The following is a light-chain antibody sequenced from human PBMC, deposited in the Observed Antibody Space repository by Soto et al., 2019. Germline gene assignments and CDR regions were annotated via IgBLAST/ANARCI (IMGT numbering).Light chain of an antibody. CDR2: GAS. CDR1: QSGSSNY. CDR3: QQYGNSPWT. V-gene: IGKV3-20*01. J-gene: IGKJ1*01. Sequence: DIVLTQSPGTLSFSPGEIATLSCRAIQSGSSNYLARYQQKPVQAPRLLIYGASSGVTGIPDRFSGSGSGTDFTLTINRREPEDFAVYYCQQYGNSPWTVGQGTKVEIK.